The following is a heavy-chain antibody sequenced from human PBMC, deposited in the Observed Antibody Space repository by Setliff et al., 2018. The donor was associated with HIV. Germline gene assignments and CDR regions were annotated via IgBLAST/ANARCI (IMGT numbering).Heavy chain of an antibody. V-gene: IGHV3-15*01. D-gene: IGHD2-21*01. J-gene: IGHJ4*02. CDR1: GFNFNKAW. Sequence: GGSLRLSCAASGFNFNKAWMNWVRQAPGKGLEWVGRIKSENDGGTTDYAAPVKGRFTISRDDSKNTLYLQMNTMKTEDTAVYYCAADIPTPLAQIDYWGQGTLVTVSS. CDR3: AADIPTPLAQIDY. CDR2: IKSENDGGTT.